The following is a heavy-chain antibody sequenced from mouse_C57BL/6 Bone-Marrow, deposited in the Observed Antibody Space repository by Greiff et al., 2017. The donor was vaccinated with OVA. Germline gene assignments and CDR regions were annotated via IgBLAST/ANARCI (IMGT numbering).Heavy chain of an antibody. D-gene: IGHD4-1*01. Sequence: QVQLQQSGAELVRPGASVTLSCKASGYTFTDYEMHWVKQTPVHGLAWIGAIDPETGGTAYNQKFKGKAILTADKSSSTAYMELRSLTSEDSAVYYCAREEELGWDYWYFDVWGTGTTVTVSS. J-gene: IGHJ1*03. CDR1: GYTFTDYE. CDR2: IDPETGGT. CDR3: AREEELGWDYWYFDV. V-gene: IGHV1-15*01.